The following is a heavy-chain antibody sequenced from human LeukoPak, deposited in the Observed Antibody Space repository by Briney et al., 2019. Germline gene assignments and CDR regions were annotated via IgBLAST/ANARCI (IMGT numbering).Heavy chain of an antibody. CDR3: AKEKQRNFDY. Sequence: GGSLRLSCAASGFAFSNYAMSWVRQAPGKGLEWVSGISGSGDSTYYGDSVQGRFTISRDNSKNTLYLQMNTLRAEDTAVYYCAKEKQRNFDYWGQGTLVTVSS. J-gene: IGHJ4*02. V-gene: IGHV3-23*01. CDR1: GFAFSNYA. CDR2: ISGSGDST.